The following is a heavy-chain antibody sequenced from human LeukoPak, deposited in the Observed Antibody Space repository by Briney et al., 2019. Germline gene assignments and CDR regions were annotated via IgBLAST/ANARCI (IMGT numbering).Heavy chain of an antibody. CDR1: GGSISSYY. V-gene: IGHV4-59*01. CDR3: AREGVYGIIDY. J-gene: IGHJ4*02. Sequence: SENLSLTCTVSGGSISSYYWSWLRQPPGKGLEWIGYIYYSGSTNYNPSLKSRVTISVDTSKNQFSLKLSSVTAADTAVYYCAREGVYGIIDYWGQGTLVTVSS. CDR2: IYYSGST. D-gene: IGHD1-1*01.